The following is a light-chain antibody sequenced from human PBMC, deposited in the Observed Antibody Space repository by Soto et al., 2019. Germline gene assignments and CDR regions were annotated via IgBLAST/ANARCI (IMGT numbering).Light chain of an antibody. J-gene: IGLJ1*01. CDR1: SSDVGGYNY. CDR3: CSYAGSYYV. V-gene: IGLV2-11*01. Sequence: LTQPRSVSGSPGQSVTISCTGTSSDVGGYNYVSWYQQHPGKAPKLMIYDVTKRPSGVPDRFSGSKSGNTASLTISGLQAEDEADYYCCSYAGSYYVFGTGTKVTVL. CDR2: DVT.